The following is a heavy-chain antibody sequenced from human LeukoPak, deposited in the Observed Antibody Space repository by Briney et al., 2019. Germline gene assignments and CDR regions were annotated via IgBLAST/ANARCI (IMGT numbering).Heavy chain of an antibody. J-gene: IGHJ5*02. Sequence: GGSLRLSCAASGFTFSNAWMSWVRQAPGKGLEYVSTININGDTTYYADSVKGRFTISRDNSKNTVYLQMSSLRTEDTAVYYCIRRFDPWGQGTLVTVSS. V-gene: IGHV3-64D*06. CDR2: ININGDTT. CDR3: IRRFDP. CDR1: GFTFSNAW.